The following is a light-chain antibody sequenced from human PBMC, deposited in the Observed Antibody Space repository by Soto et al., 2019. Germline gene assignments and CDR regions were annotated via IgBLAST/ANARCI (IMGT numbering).Light chain of an antibody. CDR3: AAWDDSLNGVV. CDR2: EVT. V-gene: IGLV2-8*01. Sequence: QSVLTQPPSASGFPGQSVTISCTGTSSDVGYYDYVSWYQQHPGKAPKLVIYEVTKRPSGVPDRVSASKSGNTASLTVSGLRAEDEADYYCAAWDDSLNGVVFGGGTKVTVL. J-gene: IGLJ2*01. CDR1: SSDVGYYDY.